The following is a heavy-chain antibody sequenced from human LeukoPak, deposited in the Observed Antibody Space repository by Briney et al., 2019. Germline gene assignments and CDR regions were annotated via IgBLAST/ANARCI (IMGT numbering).Heavy chain of an antibody. V-gene: IGHV3-9*01. D-gene: IGHD6-13*01. CDR2: INWSNITV. CDR1: GFTFSNYA. J-gene: IGHJ4*02. CDR3: AKDSSGGVSSAGILDH. Sequence: GGSLRLSCAASGFTFSNYAMSWVRQAPGKGLEWVAGINWSNITVVYADAVKGRFTISRDNSKNSLYLLLNDLRAEDTAFYFCAKDSSGGVSSAGILDHWGPGTLVSVSP.